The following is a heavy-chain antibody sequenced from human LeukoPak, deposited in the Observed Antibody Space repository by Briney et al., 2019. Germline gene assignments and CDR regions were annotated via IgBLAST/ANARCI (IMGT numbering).Heavy chain of an antibody. CDR3: AKSGGYNAGTGYYYYYLDV. J-gene: IGHJ6*03. CDR1: GGSISSSSYY. CDR2: IYYSGST. Sequence: SETLSLTCTVSGGSISSSSYYWGWIRQPPGKGLEWIVRIYYSGSTYYNPSLKSRVTISVDTSKNQFSLKLSSVTAADTAVYYCAKSGGYNAGTGYYYYYLDVWGKGTTVTVSS. V-gene: IGHV4-39*01. D-gene: IGHD6-13*01.